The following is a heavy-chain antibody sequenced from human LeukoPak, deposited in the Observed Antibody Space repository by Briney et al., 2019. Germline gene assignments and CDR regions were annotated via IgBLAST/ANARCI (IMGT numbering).Heavy chain of an antibody. D-gene: IGHD2-15*01. CDR3: ARVWGRYCSGGSCYGFRWFNP. Sequence: PSETLSLTCAVYGGSFSGYYWSWIRQPPGKGLEWIGEITHSGSTNYNPSLKSRVTISVDTSKNQFSLKLSSVTAADTAVYYCARVWGRYCSGGSCYGFRWFNPWGQGTLVTVSS. J-gene: IGHJ5*02. CDR1: GGSFSGYY. V-gene: IGHV4-34*01. CDR2: ITHSGST.